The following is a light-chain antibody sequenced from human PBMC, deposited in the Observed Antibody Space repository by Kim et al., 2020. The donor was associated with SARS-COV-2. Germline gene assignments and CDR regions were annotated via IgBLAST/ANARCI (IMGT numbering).Light chain of an antibody. CDR2: DAS. Sequence: EIVLTQSPATLSLSPVERATLSCRASQSVSSYLAWYKQKPGQAPRLLIYDASNRATGIPARFSGSGSGTDFTLTISSLEPEDFAVYYCQQRRNWPVFFTFGPGTKVDIK. V-gene: IGKV3-11*01. CDR3: QQRRNWPVFFT. CDR1: QSVSSY. J-gene: IGKJ3*01.